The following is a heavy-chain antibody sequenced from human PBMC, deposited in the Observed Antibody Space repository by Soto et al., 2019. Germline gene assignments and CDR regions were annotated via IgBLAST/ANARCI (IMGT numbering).Heavy chain of an antibody. CDR3: ARESEDLTSNFDY. CDR2: ISSTTNYI. CDR1: GFIFTRYS. Sequence: GGSLRLSCAASGFIFTRYSMNWVRQAPGKGLKWVSSISSTTNYIYYGDSMKGRFTISRDNAKNSLYLEMNSLRAEDTAVYYCARESEDLTSNFDYWGQGTLVTVSS. V-gene: IGHV3-21*06. J-gene: IGHJ4*02.